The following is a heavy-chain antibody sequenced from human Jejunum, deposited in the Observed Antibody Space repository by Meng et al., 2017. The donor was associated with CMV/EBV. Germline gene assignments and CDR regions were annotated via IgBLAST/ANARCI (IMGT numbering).Heavy chain of an antibody. CDR1: TFSSDW. D-gene: IGHD3-3*01. CDR2: IRRDGGEK. V-gene: IGHV3-7*01. CDR3: ARLGDNFWSGPDAFDI. Sequence: TFSSDWMSWVRQAPGKGLEWVANIRRDGGEKYYVDSVKGRFTISRDNAENSLFLQMNSLRAEDTAVYYCARLGDNFWSGPDAFDIWGQGTMVTVSS. J-gene: IGHJ3*02.